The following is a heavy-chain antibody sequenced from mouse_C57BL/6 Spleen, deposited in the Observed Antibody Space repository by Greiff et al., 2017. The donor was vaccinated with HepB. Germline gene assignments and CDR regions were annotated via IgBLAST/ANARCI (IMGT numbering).Heavy chain of an antibody. J-gene: IGHJ3*01. CDR2: IDPSDSYT. V-gene: IGHV1-50*01. Sequence: VQLQQPGAELVKPGASVKLSCKASGYTFTSYWMQWVKQRPGQGLEWIGEIDPSDSYTNYNQKFKGKATLTVDTSSSTAYMQLSSLTSEDSAVYYCARTGDYDGTVFAYWGQGTLVTVSA. CDR1: GYTFTSYW. D-gene: IGHD2-4*01. CDR3: ARTGDYDGTVFAY.